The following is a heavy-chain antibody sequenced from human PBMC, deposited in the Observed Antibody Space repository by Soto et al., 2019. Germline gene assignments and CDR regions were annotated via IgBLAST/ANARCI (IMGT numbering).Heavy chain of an antibody. J-gene: IGHJ4*02. CDR3: ARRGPQLYDFWSGPEAYYFDY. V-gene: IGHV4-59*01. CDR2: IYYSGST. CDR1: GGSISSYY. D-gene: IGHD3-3*01. Sequence: PSETLSLTCTVSGGSISSYYWSWIRQPPGKGLEWIGYIYYSGSTNYNPSLKSRVTISVDTSKNQFSLKLSSVTAADTAVYYCARRGPQLYDFWSGPEAYYFDYWGQGTLVTVSS.